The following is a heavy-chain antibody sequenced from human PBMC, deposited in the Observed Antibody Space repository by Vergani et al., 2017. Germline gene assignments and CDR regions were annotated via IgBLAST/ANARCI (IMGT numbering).Heavy chain of an antibody. V-gene: IGHV3-21*01. Sequence: EVQLVESGGGLVKPGGSLRLSCAASGFTFSSYSMNWVRQAPGKGLEWVSSISSSSSYIYYADSVKGRFTISRDNAKNSLYLQMNSLRAEDTAVYYCARGRYDSSGYYSYYYYYCMDVWGQGTTVTVSS. CDR3: ARGRYDSSGYYSYYYYYCMDV. CDR1: GFTFSSYS. J-gene: IGHJ6*02. D-gene: IGHD3-22*01. CDR2: ISSSSSYI.